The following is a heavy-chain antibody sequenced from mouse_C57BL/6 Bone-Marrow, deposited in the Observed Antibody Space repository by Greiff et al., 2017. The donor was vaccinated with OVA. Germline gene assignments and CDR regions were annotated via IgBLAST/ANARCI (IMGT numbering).Heavy chain of an antibody. CDR2: VNPYNGGT. CDR3: ASSVYSSNVPPAY. J-gene: IGHJ2*01. D-gene: IGHD2-5*01. V-gene: IGHV1-36*01. CDR1: GFTFTDYY. Sequence: VQLQQSGPVLVKPGASVKISCKASGFTFTDYYMHWVKQSHGKSLEWIGHVNPYNGGTIYNQKFKGKATLTVATSSSTAYMELTSLTSADSAVFYSASSVYSSNVPPAYWGQGTTLTVSS.